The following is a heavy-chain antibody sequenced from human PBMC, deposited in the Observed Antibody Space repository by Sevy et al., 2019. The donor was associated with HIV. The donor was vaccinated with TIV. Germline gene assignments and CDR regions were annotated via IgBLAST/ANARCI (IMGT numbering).Heavy chain of an antibody. CDR1: GFTFTSSA. D-gene: IGHD3-9*01. J-gene: IGHJ6*02. V-gene: IGHV1-58*01. CDR2: IVVGSGNT. CDR3: AGSAVYDILTGFYYYYGMDV. Sequence: ASVKVSCKASGFTFTSSAVQWVRQARGQRLEWIGWIVVGSGNTNYAQKFQERVTITRDMSTSTAYMELSSLRSEDMAVYYCAGSAVYDILTGFYYYYGMDVWGQGTTVTVSS.